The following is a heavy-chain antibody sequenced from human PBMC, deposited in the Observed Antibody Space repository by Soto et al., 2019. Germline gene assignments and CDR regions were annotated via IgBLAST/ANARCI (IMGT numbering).Heavy chain of an antibody. D-gene: IGHD3-10*01. V-gene: IGHV4-31*03. CDR3: ATRGITLYHFGS. J-gene: IGHJ4*02. CDR1: GDSISRYGFY. Sequence: QVQLQESGPGLVKPSQTLSLTCSVSGDSISRYGFYWSWIRQRPGKGLEWIGYISYSGNPYFNPSLGSRATISIDTSKIQISLRLSSVTAPETAVYYCATRGITLYHFGSWGQGNLVTVSS. CDR2: ISYSGNP.